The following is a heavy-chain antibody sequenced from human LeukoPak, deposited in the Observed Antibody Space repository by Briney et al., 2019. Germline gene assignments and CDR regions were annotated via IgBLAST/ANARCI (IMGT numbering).Heavy chain of an antibody. CDR3: ARELGSSSWYRIKSFDY. CDR2: TSSDLNVK. V-gene: IGHV3-30-3*01. J-gene: IGHJ4*02. Sequence: GGSLRLPCAASGFTFRNYVIHWVRQAPGKGLEWVAVTSSDLNVKLYADSVKGRFTISRDNSRSTLYLQMNSLRPEDTAMYYCARELGSSSWYRIKSFDYWGQGTLVTVSS. CDR1: GFTFRNYV. D-gene: IGHD6-13*01.